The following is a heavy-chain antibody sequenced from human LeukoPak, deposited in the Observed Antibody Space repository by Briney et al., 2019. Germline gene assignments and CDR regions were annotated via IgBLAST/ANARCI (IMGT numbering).Heavy chain of an antibody. Sequence: ASVKVSCKASGYTFTSYYMHWVRQAPGQGLEWMGIINPSGGSTSYAQKFQGRVFMTRDTSTSTVYMELSSLKSEDTAVYYCARVRDGYNDAYDIWGQGTMVTVSS. D-gene: IGHD5-24*01. CDR3: ARVRDGYNDAYDI. CDR1: GYTFTSYY. CDR2: INPSGGST. J-gene: IGHJ3*02. V-gene: IGHV1-46*01.